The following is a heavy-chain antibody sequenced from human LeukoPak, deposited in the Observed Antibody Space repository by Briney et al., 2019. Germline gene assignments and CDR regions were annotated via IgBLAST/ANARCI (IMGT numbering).Heavy chain of an antibody. CDR2: ISYSGST. D-gene: IGHD1-26*01. CDR1: GGSISSGDYY. CDR3: AREFAWEPLFN. V-gene: IGHV4-30-4*01. Sequence: KTSETLSLTCTVSGGSISSGDYYWSWIRQPPGKGLEWIGYISYSGSTYYNPSLKSRVTMSVDTSKNQFSLKLSSVTAADTAVYYCAREFAWEPLFNWGQGTLVTVSS. J-gene: IGHJ4*02.